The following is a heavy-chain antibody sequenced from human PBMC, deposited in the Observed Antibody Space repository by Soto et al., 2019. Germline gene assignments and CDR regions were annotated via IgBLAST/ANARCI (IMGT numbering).Heavy chain of an antibody. CDR2: IYYSGST. D-gene: IGHD3-22*01. V-gene: IGHV4-31*03. J-gene: IGHJ4*02. CDR3: ARDPFGGYSDSSAYYSY. Sequence: SETLSLTCTVSGGSIYSGGYYWSWIRQHPGKGLEWIGYIYYSGSTYYNPSLKSRVTLSVDTSKNQFSLKLSSVTAADTAVYYCARDPFGGYSDSSAYYSYWGQGILVTVSS. CDR1: GGSIYSGGYY.